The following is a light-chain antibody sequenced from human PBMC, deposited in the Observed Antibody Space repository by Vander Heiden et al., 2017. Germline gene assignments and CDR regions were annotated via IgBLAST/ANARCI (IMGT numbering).Light chain of an antibody. CDR3: MRATRWPLT. CDR1: QSLIHSDGNTY. J-gene: IGKJ4*01. V-gene: IGKV2-30*02. Sequence: VMTQSPLSLPVTLGPPASISCTSSQSLIHSDGNTYLNWFQQRPGQSPRRLIYKVSNRDSGVPVRFRGSWSGTDFTLRISRVEAEDVGVYYCMRATRWPLTFGGGTKVEIK. CDR2: KVS.